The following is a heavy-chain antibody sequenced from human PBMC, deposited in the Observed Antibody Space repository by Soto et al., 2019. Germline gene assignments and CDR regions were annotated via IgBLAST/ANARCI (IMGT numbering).Heavy chain of an antibody. V-gene: IGHV4-59*08. J-gene: IGHJ3*02. CDR1: GGSISSYY. Sequence: SETLSLTCTVSGGSISSYYWSWIRQPPGKGLEWIGYIYYSGRTNYNPSLKSRVTISVDTSKNQFSLKLSSVTAADTAVYYCAGSAVADDAFDIWGQGTMVTVSS. CDR2: IYYSGRT. CDR3: AGSAVADDAFDI. D-gene: IGHD6-19*01.